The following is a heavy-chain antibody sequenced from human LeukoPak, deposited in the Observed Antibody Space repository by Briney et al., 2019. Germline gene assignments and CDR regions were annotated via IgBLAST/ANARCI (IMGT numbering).Heavy chain of an antibody. CDR3: ARGHFDSSGSSNPLDS. J-gene: IGHJ4*02. CDR2: IHASGST. V-gene: IGHV4-4*09. Sequence: MSSETLSLTCTVSGASISSYYWSWIRQPPGKGLEWIGYIHASGSTNSSPSLKSRVTMSVDTSKNEFSLKLTSVTAADTALNYCARGHFDSSGSSNPLDSWGQGTLVTVSS. D-gene: IGHD3-22*01. CDR1: GASISSYY.